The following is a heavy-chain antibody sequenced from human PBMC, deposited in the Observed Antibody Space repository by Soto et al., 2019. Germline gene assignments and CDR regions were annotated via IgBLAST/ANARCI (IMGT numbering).Heavy chain of an antibody. CDR1: GDSVSRNSAA. D-gene: IGHD1-1*01. CDR3: ARANKTGTSPYFDY. V-gene: IGHV6-1*01. CDR2: TYFRSKWYN. J-gene: IGHJ4*02. Sequence: SQTLSLTCAISGDSVSRNSAAWNWIRHSPSRGLEWLGRTYFRSKWYNDYAVSVKSRITINPDTSKNQFSLQLNSVTPEDTAVYYCARANKTGTSPYFDYCGQGTLVTVSS.